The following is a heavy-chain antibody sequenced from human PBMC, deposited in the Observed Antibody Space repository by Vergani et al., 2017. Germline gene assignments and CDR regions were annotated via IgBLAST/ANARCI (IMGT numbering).Heavy chain of an antibody. D-gene: IGHD3-16*02. CDR2: IFPSGNS. CDR3: ARASLRALVGYYYYMDV. V-gene: IGHV4-30-2*01. Sequence: QLQLQESGSGLVKPSQTLSLTCAVSGDSITNGGFSWNWIRQPPGKGPEWIGYIFPSGNSDYNPSLKNRVSISLDKSKNQFSLWVYSVTAADTAVYFCARASLRALVGYYYYMDVWGKGKTVVVSS. CDR1: GDSITNGGFS. J-gene: IGHJ6*03.